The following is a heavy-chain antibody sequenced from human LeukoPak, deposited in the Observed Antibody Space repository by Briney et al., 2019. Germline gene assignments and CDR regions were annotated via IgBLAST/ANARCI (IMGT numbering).Heavy chain of an antibody. CDR3: ARGESGYCSGGSCYDY. Sequence: SETLSLTCTVSGGSISSYYWSWIRQPPGKGLEWIGYIYYSGSTIYNPSLKSRVTISVDTSKNQFSLKLSSVTAADTAVYYCARGESGYCSGGSCYDYWGQGTLVTVSS. D-gene: IGHD2-15*01. CDR1: GGSISSYY. CDR2: IYYSGST. V-gene: IGHV4-59*01. J-gene: IGHJ4*02.